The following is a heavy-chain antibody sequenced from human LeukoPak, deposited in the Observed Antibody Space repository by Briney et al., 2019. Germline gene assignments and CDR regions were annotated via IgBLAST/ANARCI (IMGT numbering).Heavy chain of an antibody. CDR3: ARAQWGYYYYYMDV. CDR1: GFTFSSYG. Sequence: GGSLRLSCAASGFTFSSYGMHWVRQAPGKGLEWVAFIRYDGSNKYYADSVKGRFTISRDNSKNTLYLQMNSLRAEDTAVYYCARAQWGYYYYYMDVWGKGTTVTVSS. J-gene: IGHJ6*03. D-gene: IGHD1-26*01. V-gene: IGHV3-30*02. CDR2: IRYDGSNK.